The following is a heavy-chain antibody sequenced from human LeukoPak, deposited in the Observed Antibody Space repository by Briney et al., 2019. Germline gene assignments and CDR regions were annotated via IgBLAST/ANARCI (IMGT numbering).Heavy chain of an antibody. J-gene: IGHJ4*02. Sequence: GEALNISCHGSGYSLTSYWIGWVRQAPGKGLGWRGNIYPGDSDTRYSPSFQGQVTISDDKPSSTAHLQWSSLKAPDSAMYYCARLGSGSYYLKAFDYWGQGTLVTVSS. D-gene: IGHD3-10*01. CDR2: IYPGDSDT. CDR1: GYSLTSYW. V-gene: IGHV5-51*04. CDR3: ARLGSGSYYLKAFDY.